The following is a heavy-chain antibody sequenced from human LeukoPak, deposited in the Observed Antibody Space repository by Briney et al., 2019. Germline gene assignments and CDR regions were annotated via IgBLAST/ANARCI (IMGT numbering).Heavy chain of an antibody. CDR1: GGSISSYY. CDR2: IYYSGST. Sequence: PSGIMSLTCTVSGGSISSYYWSWIRQPPGKGLEWIGYIYYSGSTNYNPSLKSRVTISVDTSKNQFSLKLSSVTAADTAVYYCARVSRTQSGSKVHYFDYWGQGTLVTLSS. CDR3: ARVSRTQSGSKVHYFDY. D-gene: IGHD1-26*01. V-gene: IGHV4-59*01. J-gene: IGHJ4*02.